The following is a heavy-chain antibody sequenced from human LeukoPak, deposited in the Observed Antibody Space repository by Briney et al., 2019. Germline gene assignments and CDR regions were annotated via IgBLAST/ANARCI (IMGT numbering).Heavy chain of an antibody. CDR1: GDSITSGRYY. CDR3: ARSSAGTADFDI. D-gene: IGHD6-13*01. V-gene: IGHV4-61*02. J-gene: IGHJ3*02. CDR2: TSTSGST. Sequence: TLSLTCTVSGDSITSGRYYWSWIRQPAGKGLQWIGRTSTSGSTNYNPSLKNRLTISIDTSNLQFSLELTSVTAADTAVYYCARSSAGTADFDIWGQGTMVTVSS.